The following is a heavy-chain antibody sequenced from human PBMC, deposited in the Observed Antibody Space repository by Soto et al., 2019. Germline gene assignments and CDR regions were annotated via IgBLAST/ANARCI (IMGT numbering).Heavy chain of an antibody. CDR1: GFTFSTYW. V-gene: IGHV3-74*03. CDR2: INSDGSST. J-gene: IGHJ4*02. D-gene: IGHD3-22*01. CDR3: AKDLNPYDSSGYYPDY. Sequence: GGSLRLSCAASGFTFSTYWMHWVRQAPGKGLVWISRINSDGSSTKYADSAKGRFTISRDNAKNTLYLQMNSLRAEDTAVYYCAKDLNPYDSSGYYPDYWGQGTLVTVSS.